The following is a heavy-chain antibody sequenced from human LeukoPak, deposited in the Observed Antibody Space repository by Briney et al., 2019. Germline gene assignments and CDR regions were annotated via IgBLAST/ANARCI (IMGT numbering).Heavy chain of an antibody. D-gene: IGHD5-18*01. CDR3: ARDRAMVPLATPYYYFGMDV. Sequence: ATDKVSCKASGGTFSSYAISWVRQAPGQGLEWVGRIILIVGIANYAQKFQGRVTITADKSTSTAYMELSSLRSEDTAVYYCARDRAMVPLATPYYYFGMDVWGQGTTVTVSS. J-gene: IGHJ6*02. CDR2: IILIVGIA. V-gene: IGHV1-69*04. CDR1: GGTFSSYA.